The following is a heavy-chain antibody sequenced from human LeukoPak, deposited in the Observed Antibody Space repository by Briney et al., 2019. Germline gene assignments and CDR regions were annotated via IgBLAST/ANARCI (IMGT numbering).Heavy chain of an antibody. CDR2: IIPIFGTA. CDR1: GGTFSSYT. J-gene: IGHJ4*02. CDR3: ARVESRYCSSTSCPEDY. Sequence: GSSVKVSCKASGGTFSSYTISWVRQAPGQGLEWMGGIIPIFGTANYAQKFQGRVTITADESTSTAYMELSSLRSEDTAVYYCARVESRYCSSTSCPEDYWGQGTLVTVYS. D-gene: IGHD2-2*01. V-gene: IGHV1-69*01.